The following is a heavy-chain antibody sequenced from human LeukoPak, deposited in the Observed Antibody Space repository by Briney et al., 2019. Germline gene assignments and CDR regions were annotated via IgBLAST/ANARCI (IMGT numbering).Heavy chain of an antibody. V-gene: IGHV3-21*01. J-gene: IGHJ4*02. CDR3: ARSLVVDY. Sequence: GGSQRLSCAASGLTFSSYSMNWVRQAPRKGLEWVSSISSSSSYIYYADSGKGRFTISRDNAKNSLYLQMNSLRAEDTAVDYCARSLVVDYWGQGTLVTVSS. CDR2: ISSSSSYI. D-gene: IGHD2-15*01. CDR1: GLTFSSYS.